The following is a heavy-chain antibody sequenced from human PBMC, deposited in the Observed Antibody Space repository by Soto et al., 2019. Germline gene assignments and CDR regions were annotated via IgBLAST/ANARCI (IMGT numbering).Heavy chain of an antibody. D-gene: IGHD3-3*01. CDR1: GFTFSSYG. CDR3: AKDILVLEQPEPYYSYGMDV. Sequence: GGSLRLSCAASGFTFSSYGMHWVRQAPGKGLEWVAVISYDGSNKYYADSVKGRFTISRDNSKNTLYLQMNSLRAEDTAVYYCAKDILVLEQPEPYYSYGMDVWGQGTTVTVSS. J-gene: IGHJ6*02. CDR2: ISYDGSNK. V-gene: IGHV3-30*18.